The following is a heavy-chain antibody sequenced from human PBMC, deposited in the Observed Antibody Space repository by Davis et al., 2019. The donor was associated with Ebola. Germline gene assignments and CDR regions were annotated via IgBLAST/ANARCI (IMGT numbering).Heavy chain of an antibody. D-gene: IGHD1-26*01. Sequence: MPSETLSLTCAVSGGSISSSNWWSWVRQPPGKGLEWIGEINHSGSTNYNPSLKSRVTISVDTSKNQFSLKLSSVTAADTAVYYCARGPHHQGVDPWGQGTLVTVSS. CDR1: GGSISSSNW. CDR3: ARGPHHQGVDP. CDR2: INHSGST. V-gene: IGHV4-4*02. J-gene: IGHJ5*02.